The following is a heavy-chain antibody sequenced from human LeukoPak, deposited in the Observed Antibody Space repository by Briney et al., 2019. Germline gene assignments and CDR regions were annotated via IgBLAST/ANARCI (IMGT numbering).Heavy chain of an antibody. J-gene: IGHJ4*02. Sequence: SETLSLTCSVSGASISRFFWSWIRQTAGKGPEWIGRIYFSGNTKCNPFLRGRVSMSIDTSRSQFSLKVKSLTAADTAVYYCARDLAEAYFDFWGQGIAVTVSS. D-gene: IGHD3-16*01. CDR3: ARDLAEAYFDF. CDR1: GASISRFF. CDR2: IYFSGNT. V-gene: IGHV4-4*07.